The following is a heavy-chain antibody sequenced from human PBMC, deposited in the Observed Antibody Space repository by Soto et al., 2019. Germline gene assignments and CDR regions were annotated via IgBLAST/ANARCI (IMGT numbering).Heavy chain of an antibody. CDR1: GYTFTTYS. D-gene: IGHD3-22*01. J-gene: IGHJ4*02. CDR3: VSYDSSGYPGTFDY. CDR2: INPSGDIT. Sequence: VASVKVSCKASGYTFTTYSVQWARQAPGQGLEWMGIINPSGDITSYAQKFHGRVTLSRDTATSTVYMELSSLRSEDTAVYYCVSYDSSGYPGTFDYWGQGTLVTSPQ. V-gene: IGHV1-46*01.